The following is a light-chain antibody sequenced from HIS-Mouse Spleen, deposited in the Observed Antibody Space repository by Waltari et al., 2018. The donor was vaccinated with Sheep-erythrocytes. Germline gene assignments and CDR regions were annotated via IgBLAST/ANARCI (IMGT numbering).Light chain of an antibody. J-gene: IGKJ4*01. Sequence: DIQMTQSPFSLSASVGDRVTITCQASQDISNYLNWYQQKPGKATKLLIYDASNLETGVPSRFSGSESATDFTFTISSLQPEDIATYYCQQYDNLPLTFGGGTKVEIK. CDR2: DAS. V-gene: IGKV1-33*01. CDR1: QDISNY. CDR3: QQYDNLPLT.